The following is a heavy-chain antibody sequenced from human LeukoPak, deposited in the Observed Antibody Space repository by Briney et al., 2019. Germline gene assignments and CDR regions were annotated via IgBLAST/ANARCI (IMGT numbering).Heavy chain of an antibody. V-gene: IGHV4-31*03. Sequence: SQTLSLTCTVSGGSISSGGSYWSWIRQHPGKGLEWIGYIYYSGSTYYNPSLKSRVTISVDTSKNQFSLKLSSVTAADTAVYYCARLLSSGAPFDYWGQGTLVTVSS. CDR3: ARLLSSGAPFDY. CDR2: IYYSGST. CDR1: GGSISSGGSY. D-gene: IGHD6-19*01. J-gene: IGHJ4*02.